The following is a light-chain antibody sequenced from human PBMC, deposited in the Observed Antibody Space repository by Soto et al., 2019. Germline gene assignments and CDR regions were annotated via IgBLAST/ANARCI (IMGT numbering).Light chain of an antibody. J-gene: IGKJ1*01. CDR1: QSVANN. CDR2: GAS. CDR3: QHYVCSPWA. V-gene: IGKV3D-15*01. Sequence: EIVMTQSPSTLSVSPGDTATLSCRAGQSVANNLAWYQQKPGKPPRLLMYGASIRTSGIPDRFSGSGTGTESTLTISRLEPEDIAVYYSQHYVCSPWAFGPGTKV.